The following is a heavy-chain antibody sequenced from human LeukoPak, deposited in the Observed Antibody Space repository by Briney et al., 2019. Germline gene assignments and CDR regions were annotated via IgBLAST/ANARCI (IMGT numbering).Heavy chain of an antibody. D-gene: IGHD3-3*01. V-gene: IGHV3-74*01. CDR3: AKGVPYYDFWSGYYTYYYYYGMDV. Sequence: PGGSLRLSCAASGFTFSSNWMHWVRQAPGKGLVWVSRINEDGSTTNYADSVKGRSTIFRDNAKNTLYLQMNSLRAEDTAVYYCAKGVPYYDFWSGYYTYYYYYGMDVWGQGTTVTVSS. J-gene: IGHJ6*02. CDR1: GFTFSSNW. CDR2: INEDGSTT.